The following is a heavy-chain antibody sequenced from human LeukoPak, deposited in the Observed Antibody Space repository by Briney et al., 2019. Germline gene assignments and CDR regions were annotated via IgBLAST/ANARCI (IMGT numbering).Heavy chain of an antibody. CDR3: ARHSVVVVAERVAHFDY. J-gene: IGHJ4*02. CDR2: IHFTGSI. D-gene: IGHD2-15*01. Sequence: SETLSLTCTVSGGFISSSDYYWGWIRQPPGKGLGWIGSIHFTGSIYSNPSLKSRVTISVDTSKNQFSLRLSSVTAADTAVYYCARHSVVVVAERVAHFDYWGQGTLVTVSS. CDR1: GGFISSSDYY. V-gene: IGHV4-39*01.